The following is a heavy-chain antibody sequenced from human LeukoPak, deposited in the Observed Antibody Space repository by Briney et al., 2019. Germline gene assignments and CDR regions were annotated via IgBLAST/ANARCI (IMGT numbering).Heavy chain of an antibody. CDR2: ISGSGGST. J-gene: IGHJ4*02. Sequence: GGSLRLSCAASGFTFSSYAMSWVRQAPGKGLEWVSAISGSGGSTYYADSVKGRFTISRDNSKNTLYLQMNSLRAEDTAVYYCAKDFPFEPYGSGSPSVAYWGQGTVVTVSS. CDR3: AKDFPFEPYGSGSPSVAY. V-gene: IGHV3-23*01. CDR1: GFTFSSYA. D-gene: IGHD3-10*01.